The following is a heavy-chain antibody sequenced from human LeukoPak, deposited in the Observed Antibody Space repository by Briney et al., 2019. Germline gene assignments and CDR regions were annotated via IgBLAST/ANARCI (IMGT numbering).Heavy chain of an antibody. CDR3: ASDSHIVVVTAIHRYFQH. V-gene: IGHV1-2*06. J-gene: IGHJ1*01. CDR2: INPNSGGT. CDR1: GYTFTGYY. D-gene: IGHD2-21*02. Sequence: ASVKVSCKASGYTFTGYYMHWVRQAPGQGLEWMGRINPNSGGTNYAQEFQGRVTMTRDTSISTAYMELSRLRSDDTAVYYCASDSHIVVVTAIHRYFQHWGQGTLVTVSS.